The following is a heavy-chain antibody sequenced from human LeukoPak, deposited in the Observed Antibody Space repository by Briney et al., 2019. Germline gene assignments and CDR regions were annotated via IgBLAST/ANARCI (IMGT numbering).Heavy chain of an antibody. D-gene: IGHD2-15*01. V-gene: IGHV1-24*01. CDR1: GYTLTELS. CDR2: FDPEDGET. J-gene: IGHJ4*02. Sequence: ASVKVSCTVSGYTLTELSMHWVRQAPGKGLEWMGGFDPEDGETIYAQKFQGRVTMTEDTSTDTAYMELSSLRSEDTAVYYCATGILGYCSGGSCYGNRNDYWGQGTLVTVSS. CDR3: ATGILGYCSGGSCYGNRNDY.